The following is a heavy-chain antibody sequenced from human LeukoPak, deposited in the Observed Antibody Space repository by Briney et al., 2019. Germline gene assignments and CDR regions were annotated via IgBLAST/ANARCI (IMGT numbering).Heavy chain of an antibody. V-gene: IGHV4-59*08. CDR3: ARHADVLLWFGESPGGMDV. D-gene: IGHD3-10*01. CDR1: GGSISSYY. CDR2: IYYSGST. J-gene: IGHJ6*02. Sequence: SETLSLTCTVSGGSISSYYWSWIRQPPGKGLEWIGYIYYSGSTNYNPSLKSRVTISVDTSKNQFSLKLSSVTAADTAVYYCARHADVLLWFGESPGGMDVWGQGTTVTVSS.